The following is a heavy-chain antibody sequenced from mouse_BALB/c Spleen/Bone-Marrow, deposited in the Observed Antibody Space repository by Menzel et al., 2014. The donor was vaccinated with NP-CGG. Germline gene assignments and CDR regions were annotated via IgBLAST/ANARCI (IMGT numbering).Heavy chain of an antibody. V-gene: IGHV1-84*02. J-gene: IGHJ3*01. CDR3: ARGITTATFAY. D-gene: IGHD1-2*01. CDR2: IYPRNNNT. Sequence: QVQLQQSGPELVKPGASVKISCKASGYTFTDYYINWVKQKPGQGLEWIGWIYPRNNNTKYNERFKDKATLTVDTPSSTAYMQLSSLTSEDTAVYFCARGITTATFAYWGQGTLVTASA. CDR1: GYTFTDYY.